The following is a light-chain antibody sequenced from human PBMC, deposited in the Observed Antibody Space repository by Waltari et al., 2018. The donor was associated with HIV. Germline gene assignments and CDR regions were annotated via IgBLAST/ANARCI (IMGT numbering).Light chain of an antibody. CDR1: QTVYSPY. V-gene: IGKV3-20*01. Sequence: EIVLTQSPGTLSLSPGERAPLSCRASQTVYSPYLAWYQHRPGQAPRLLIFGASSRATGIPDRFSGSGSGTDFTLTISRLEPEDFAVYYCLQYGSSPGTFGQGTKVEIK. CDR2: GAS. CDR3: LQYGSSPGT. J-gene: IGKJ1*01.